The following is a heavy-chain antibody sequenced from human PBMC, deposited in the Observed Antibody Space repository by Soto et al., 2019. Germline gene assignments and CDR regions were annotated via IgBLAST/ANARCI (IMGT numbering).Heavy chain of an antibody. D-gene: IGHD5-18*01. CDR2: IIPIFGTA. CDR1: GGTFSSYA. Sequence: SVKVSCKASGGTFSSYAISWVRQAPGQGLEWMGGIIPIFGTANYAQKFQGRVTITADESTSTAYMELSSLRSEDTAVYYCARDPWTMDTAMVRDYWGQGTLVTVSS. V-gene: IGHV1-69*13. CDR3: ARDPWTMDTAMVRDY. J-gene: IGHJ4*02.